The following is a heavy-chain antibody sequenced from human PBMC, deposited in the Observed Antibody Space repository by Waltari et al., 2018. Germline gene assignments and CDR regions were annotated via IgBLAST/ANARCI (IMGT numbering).Heavy chain of an antibody. Sequence: EVQLVESGGGLVQPGGSLRLSWAASGFTLSSYEMNWVRQAPGKGRVWVSYISSSGSTIDYADSVKGRFTISRDNAKNSLYLQMNSLRAEDTAVYYCARDEGSGWYDPPYYYYYGMDVWGQGTTVTVSS. CDR3: ARDEGSGWYDPPYYYYYGMDV. J-gene: IGHJ6*02. V-gene: IGHV3-48*03. CDR1: GFTLSSYE. CDR2: ISSSGSTI. D-gene: IGHD6-19*01.